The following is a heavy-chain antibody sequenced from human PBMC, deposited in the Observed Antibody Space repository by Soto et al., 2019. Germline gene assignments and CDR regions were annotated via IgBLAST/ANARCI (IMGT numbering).Heavy chain of an antibody. CDR1: GGSISSGDYY. Sequence: SETLSLTCTVSGGSISSGDYYWSWIRQPPGKGLEWIGYIYYSGSTYYNPSLKSRVTISVDTSKNQFSLKLSSVTAADTAVYYCAGIQSKRLSGLDPWGQGTQVTVSS. CDR2: IYYSGST. CDR3: AGIQSKRLSGLDP. J-gene: IGHJ5*02. D-gene: IGHD5-18*01. V-gene: IGHV4-30-4*01.